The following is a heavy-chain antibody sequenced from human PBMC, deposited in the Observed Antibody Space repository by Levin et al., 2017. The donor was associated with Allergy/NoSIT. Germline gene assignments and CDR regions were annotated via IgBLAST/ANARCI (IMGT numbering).Heavy chain of an antibody. CDR3: AHRGGGVRGSSFDY. CDR2: IYWDDDK. CDR1: GFSLSTSGVG. J-gene: IGHJ4*02. D-gene: IGHD3-10*01. V-gene: IGHV2-5*02. Sequence: SGPTLVKPTQTLTLTCTFSGFSLSTSGVGVGWIRQPPGKALEWLALIYWDDDKRYSPSLKSRLTITKDTSKNQVVLTMTNMDPVDTATYYCAHRGGGVRGSSFDYWGQGTLVTVSS.